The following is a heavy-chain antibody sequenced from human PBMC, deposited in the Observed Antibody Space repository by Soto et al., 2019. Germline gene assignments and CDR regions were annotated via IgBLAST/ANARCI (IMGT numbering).Heavy chain of an antibody. J-gene: IGHJ4*02. Sequence: ASVKVSCKASGYKFINHYIHWVRQAPGVGLEWMGIINPNGGGTDYAQKFQGRVTMTTDTYANTVHMELSSLRSEDTAVYFCARDSSASATSYSFDYWGQGNLVTVSS. V-gene: IGHV1-46*01. CDR1: GYKFINHY. CDR2: INPNGGGT. D-gene: IGHD3-10*01. CDR3: ARDSSASATSYSFDY.